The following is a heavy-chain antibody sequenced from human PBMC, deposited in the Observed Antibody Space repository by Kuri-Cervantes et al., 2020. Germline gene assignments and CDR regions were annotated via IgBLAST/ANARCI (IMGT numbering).Heavy chain of an antibody. J-gene: IGHJ6*02. D-gene: IGHD3-10*01. CDR1: GFTFNNYA. Sequence: GGSLRLSCAASGFTFNNYAMNWVRQAPGKGLEWVSVSSGSDGSTYYADSVKGRFTISRDNSKNTLYLQMNSLRAEDTAVYYCARGKARLLWSGELLNDNYGMDVWGQGTTVTVSS. V-gene: IGHV3-23*01. CDR2: SSGSDGST. CDR3: ARGKARLLWSGELLNDNYGMDV.